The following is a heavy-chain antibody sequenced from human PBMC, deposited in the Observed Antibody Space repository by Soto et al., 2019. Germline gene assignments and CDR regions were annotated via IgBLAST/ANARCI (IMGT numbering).Heavy chain of an antibody. V-gene: IGHV3-23*01. Sequence: EVQLLESGGGLVPPGGSLKLSCAASGYTFNSYGMIWVRQSSGKGLEWVAAITGTGNDQYYADSVKGRFTVCRDNSNNTMYLFMSNLRAEDTALYYCVRVRGYNYGSVYWGPGTLVTVSS. D-gene: IGHD5-18*01. CDR1: GYTFNSYG. CDR2: ITGTGNDQ. J-gene: IGHJ4*02. CDR3: VRVRGYNYGSVY.